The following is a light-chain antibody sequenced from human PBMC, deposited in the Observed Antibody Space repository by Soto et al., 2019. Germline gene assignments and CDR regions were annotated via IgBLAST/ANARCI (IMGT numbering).Light chain of an antibody. Sequence: DIQLTQSPSSVSASVGDRVTITCRASQGITRWLAWYQQKPGKAPKLLIYAASSLESGFPSRFSGSGSGTDFTLTISSLQPDDFATYYCHQDYSYPPTFGGGTKVEIK. CDR1: QGITRW. V-gene: IGKV1-12*01. CDR3: HQDYSYPPT. J-gene: IGKJ4*01. CDR2: AAS.